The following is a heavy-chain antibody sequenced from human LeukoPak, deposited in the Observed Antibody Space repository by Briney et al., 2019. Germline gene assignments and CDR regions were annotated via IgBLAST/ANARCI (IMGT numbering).Heavy chain of an antibody. V-gene: IGHV4-39*07. CDR2: IYYSGST. CDR3: ASLHGGGVLGY. J-gene: IGHJ4*02. D-gene: IGHD3-16*01. Sequence: SETLSLTCTVSGGSISSSSYYWGWIRQPPGKGLEWIGSIYYSGSTYYNPSLKSRVTISVDTSKNQFSLKLSSVTAADTAVYYCASLHGGGVLGYWGQGTLVTVSS. CDR1: GGSISSSSYY.